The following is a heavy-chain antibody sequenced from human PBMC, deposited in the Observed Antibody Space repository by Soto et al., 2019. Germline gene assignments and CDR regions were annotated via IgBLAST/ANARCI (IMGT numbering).Heavy chain of an antibody. CDR2: ISGSGGST. J-gene: IGHJ4*02. V-gene: IGHV3-23*01. D-gene: IGHD1-7*01. CDR1: GFTFSSYV. CDR3: AKDSNYRSVQFYFVY. Sequence: GESLKISCAASGFTFSSYVMSWVRQAPGKGLEWVSAISGSGGSTYYADSVKGRFTISRDNSKNTVYLQMNSLRAEDTAVYYCAKDSNYRSVQFYFVYWGQGTLVTVSS.